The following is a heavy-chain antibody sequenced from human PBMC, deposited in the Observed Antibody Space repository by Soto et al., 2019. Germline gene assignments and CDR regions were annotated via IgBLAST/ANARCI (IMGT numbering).Heavy chain of an antibody. J-gene: IGHJ4*02. D-gene: IGHD6-19*01. CDR2: ISGSGGST. Sequence: PGGSLRLSCAASGFTFSSYAMSWVRQAPGKGLEWVSTISGSGGSTYYTDSVKGRFTISRDNSKNTLYLQMNSLRAEDTAVYYCARLAVAAPLGFFDYWGQGTLVTVS. CDR3: ARLAVAAPLGFFDY. V-gene: IGHV3-23*01. CDR1: GFTFSSYA.